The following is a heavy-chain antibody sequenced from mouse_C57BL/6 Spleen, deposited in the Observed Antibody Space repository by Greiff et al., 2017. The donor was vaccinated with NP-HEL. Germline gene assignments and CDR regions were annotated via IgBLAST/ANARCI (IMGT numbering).Heavy chain of an antibody. CDR2: IDPETGGT. J-gene: IGHJ2*01. Sequence: QVQLQQSGAELVRPGASVTLSCKASGYTFTDYEMHWVKQTPVHGLAWIGAIDPETGGTAYNQKFKGKAILTADKSSSTAYMELRSLTSEDSAVYYCTRERFDYWGQGTTLTVSS. V-gene: IGHV1-15*01. CDR1: GYTFTDYE. CDR3: TRERFDY.